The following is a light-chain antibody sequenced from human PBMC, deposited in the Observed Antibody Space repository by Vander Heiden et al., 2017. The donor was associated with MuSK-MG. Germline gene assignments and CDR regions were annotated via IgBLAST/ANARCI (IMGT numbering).Light chain of an antibody. CDR3: HSYARTNNV. Sequence: QSALTQSPSESGSPGQSVTIPCNGTSSDVGESDHVSWYQQYPGRAPQLIIYEVSKRPSGVPDRFSGSKSGNTASLTVSGLQAEDEADYYCHSYARTNNVFGGGTRLTVL. CDR2: EVS. V-gene: IGLV2-8*01. J-gene: IGLJ2*01. CDR1: SSDVGESDH.